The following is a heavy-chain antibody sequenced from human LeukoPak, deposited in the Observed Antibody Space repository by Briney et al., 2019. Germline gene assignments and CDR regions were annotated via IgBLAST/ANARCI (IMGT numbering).Heavy chain of an antibody. J-gene: IGHJ4*02. V-gene: IGHV1-8*01. CDR1: GYTFTSYD. Sequence: ASVEVSCKASGYTFTSYDINWVRQATGQGLEWMGWMNPNSGNTGYAQKFQGRVTMTRNTSISTAYMELSSLRSEDTAVYYCHTGSYYRRYYFDYWGQGTLVTVSS. CDR2: MNPNSGNT. CDR3: HTGSYYRRYYFDY. D-gene: IGHD3-10*01.